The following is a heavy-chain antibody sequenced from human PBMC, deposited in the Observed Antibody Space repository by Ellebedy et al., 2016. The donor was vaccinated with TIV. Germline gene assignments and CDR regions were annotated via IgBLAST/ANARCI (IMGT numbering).Heavy chain of an antibody. V-gene: IGHV1-18*01. CDR1: GYTFTSYG. CDR2: ISAYNGNT. D-gene: IGHD3-16*02. CDR3: ARVQEVLRLGELSP. J-gene: IGHJ5*02. Sequence: ASSVKVSCKASGYTFTSYGISWVRQAPGQGLEWMGWISAYNGNTNYAQKLQGRVTMTTDTSTSTAYMELRSLRSDDTAVYYCARVQEVLRLGELSPWGQGTLVTVSS.